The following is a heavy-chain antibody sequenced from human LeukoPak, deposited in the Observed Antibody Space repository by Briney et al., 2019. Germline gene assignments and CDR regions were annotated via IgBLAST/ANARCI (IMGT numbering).Heavy chain of an antibody. CDR2: IKEDGSTK. D-gene: IGHD2-15*01. V-gene: IGHV3-7*01. CDR3: ARDGGYCSGLTCPGDF. CDR1: GFNLGTYW. Sequence: GGSLRLSCAASGFNLGTYWMSWVRQAPGKGLEWVANIKEDGSTKFYVGSAKGRFIISRDNAKSSLYLQMNSLRVEDTAIYYCARDGGYCSGLTCPGDFWGQGTLVTVSP. J-gene: IGHJ4*02.